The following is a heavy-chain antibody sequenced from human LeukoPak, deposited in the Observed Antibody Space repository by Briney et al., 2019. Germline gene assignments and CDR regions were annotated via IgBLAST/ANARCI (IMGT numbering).Heavy chain of an antibody. J-gene: IGHJ4*02. CDR2: FDTEDGET. V-gene: IGHV1-24*01. Sequence: GASVKVSCTVSGYTLTELSMHWVRQAPGKGLEWMGGFDTEDGETIYAQKFQGRVTMTEDTSTDTAYMELSSLRSEGTAVYYCATVLGESSFDYWGQGTLVTVSS. CDR1: GYTLTELS. CDR3: ATVLGESSFDY. D-gene: IGHD3-16*01.